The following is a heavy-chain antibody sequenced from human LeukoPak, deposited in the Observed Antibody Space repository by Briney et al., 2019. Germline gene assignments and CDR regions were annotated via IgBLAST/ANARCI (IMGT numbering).Heavy chain of an antibody. CDR3: ARGSTIFGVVNQVDC. Sequence: GASVKVSCKASGYTFTSYDINWVRQATGQGLEWMGWMNPNSGNTGYAQKFQGRVTMTRNTSISTAYMELSSLRSEDTAVYYCARGSTIFGVVNQVDCWSQGTLVTVSS. J-gene: IGHJ4*02. V-gene: IGHV1-8*01. CDR1: GYTFTSYD. D-gene: IGHD3-3*01. CDR2: MNPNSGNT.